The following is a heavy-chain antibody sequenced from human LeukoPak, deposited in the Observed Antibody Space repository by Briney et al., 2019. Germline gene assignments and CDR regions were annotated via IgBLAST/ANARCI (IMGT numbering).Heavy chain of an antibody. J-gene: IGHJ6*03. CDR3: AKDPEPDYYYMDV. CDR1: GFTFSNAW. V-gene: IGHV3-15*01. Sequence: GGSLRLSCAASGFTFSNAWMSWVRQAPGKGLEWVGRIKSKTDGGTTDYAAPVKGRFTISRDNSKNTLYLQMNSLRAEDTAVYYCAKDPEPDYYYMDVWGKGTTVTISS. CDR2: IKSKTDGGTT.